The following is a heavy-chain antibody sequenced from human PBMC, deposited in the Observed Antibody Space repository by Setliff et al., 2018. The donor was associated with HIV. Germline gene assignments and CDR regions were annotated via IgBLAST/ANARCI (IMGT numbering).Heavy chain of an antibody. D-gene: IGHD4-17*01. CDR2: ISAYNGNT. J-gene: IGHJ4*02. CDR1: GYTFTSCG. Sequence: ASVKVSCKASGYTFTSCGISWVRQAPGQGLEWMGWISAYNGNTNYAQKLQGRVTMTTDTSTSTAYMELRSLRSDDTAVYYCARDTVKATFSDYWGQGTLVTVSS. CDR3: ARDTVKATFSDY. V-gene: IGHV1-18*01.